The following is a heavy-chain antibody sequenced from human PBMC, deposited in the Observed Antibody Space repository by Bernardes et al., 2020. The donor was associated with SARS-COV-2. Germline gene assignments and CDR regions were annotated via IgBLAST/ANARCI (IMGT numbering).Heavy chain of an antibody. Sequence: GESLKISCKGSGYSFTSYWIGWVRQMPGKGLEWMGIIYPGDSDTRYSPSFQGQVTISADKSISTAYLPWSSLKASDTAMYYCARRYCSSTSCYWDWFDPWGQGTLVTVSS. CDR3: ARRYCSSTSCYWDWFDP. V-gene: IGHV5-51*01. D-gene: IGHD2-2*01. CDR2: IYPGDSDT. CDR1: GYSFTSYW. J-gene: IGHJ5*02.